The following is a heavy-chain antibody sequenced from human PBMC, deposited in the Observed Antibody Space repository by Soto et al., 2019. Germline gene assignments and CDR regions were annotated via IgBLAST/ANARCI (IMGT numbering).Heavy chain of an antibody. V-gene: IGHV4-30-4*01. CDR3: AGVASGWNYFDY. Sequence: SETLSLTCTVSGGSISSGGYYWTWIRQPPGKDLESIGYIFHSGSAYYNPSLNSRPAMSVDTSRNQFSLNLSSVTAADTAVYYCAGVASGWNYFDYWGQGALVTVSS. CDR1: GGSISSGGYY. D-gene: IGHD2-15*01. J-gene: IGHJ4*02. CDR2: IFHSGSA.